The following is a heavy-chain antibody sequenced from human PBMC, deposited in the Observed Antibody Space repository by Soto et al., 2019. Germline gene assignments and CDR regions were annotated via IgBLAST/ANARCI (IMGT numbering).Heavy chain of an antibody. CDR2: ISSSSSYI. CDR1: GFTFSSYN. Sequence: PGGSLRLSCAASGFTFSSYNMNWVRQAPGKGLEWVSSISSSSSYIYYADSVKGRFTISRDNAKNSLYLQMNSLRAEDTAVYYCSTTRRDHYNTTYYYYGMDVWGQGTTVTVSS. V-gene: IGHV3-21*01. D-gene: IGHD1-26*01. CDR3: STTRRDHYNTTYYYYGMDV. J-gene: IGHJ6*02.